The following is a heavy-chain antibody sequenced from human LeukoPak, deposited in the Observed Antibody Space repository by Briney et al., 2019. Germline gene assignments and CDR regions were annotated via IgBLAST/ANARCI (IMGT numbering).Heavy chain of an antibody. Sequence: ASVTVSCKASGYTFTGYYVHWVRQAPGQGLERIGSISPYNGGTKFAQNFQGRVSMTSDASISTASMELRSLTSDDTAVYYCARGKVGVDWCFDIWGRGTLVSVSS. V-gene: IGHV1-2*02. CDR2: ISPYNGGT. CDR3: ARGKVGVDWCFDI. D-gene: IGHD1-26*01. CDR1: GYTFTGYY. J-gene: IGHJ2*01.